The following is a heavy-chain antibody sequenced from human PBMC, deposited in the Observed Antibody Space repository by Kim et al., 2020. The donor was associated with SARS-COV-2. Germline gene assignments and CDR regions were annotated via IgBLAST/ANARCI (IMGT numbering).Heavy chain of an antibody. J-gene: IGHJ6*01. Sequence: GGSLRLSCAASGFSFRSYGMHWVRQAPGKGLEWVAVISYDGSNKNYADSVKGRFTISRDNSKNTLYLQMNSLRAEDTAVYYCAKERNTGYSSGWTYY. V-gene: IGHV3-30*18. CDR3: AKERNTGYSSGWTYY. CDR1: GFSFRSYG. CDR2: ISYDGSNK. D-gene: IGHD6-19*01.